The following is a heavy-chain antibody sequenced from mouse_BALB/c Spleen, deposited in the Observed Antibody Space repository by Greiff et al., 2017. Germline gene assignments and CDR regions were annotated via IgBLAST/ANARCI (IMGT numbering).Heavy chain of an antibody. D-gene: IGHD2-4*01. CDR1: GFSLTGYG. CDR3: ARYDYDGGFPY. J-gene: IGHJ2*01. V-gene: IGHV2-6-7*01. CDR2: IWGDGST. Sequence: VQRVESGPGLVAPSQSLSITCTVSGFSLTGYGVNWVRQPPGKGLEWLGMIWGDGSTDYNSALKSRLSISKDNSKSQVFLKMNSLQTDDTARYYCARYDYDGGFPYWGQGTTLTVAS.